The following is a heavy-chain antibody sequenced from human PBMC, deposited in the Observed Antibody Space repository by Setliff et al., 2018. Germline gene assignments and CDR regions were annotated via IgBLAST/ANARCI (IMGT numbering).Heavy chain of an antibody. V-gene: IGHV1-69*10. Sequence: SVKVSCKASGGTFSSYAISWVRQAPGQGLEWMGGIIPLLDIAKYAEKFKGRVTITADKSTSTAYVELSSLGSEDTAVYYCASGYYDSSGYLPFDIWGQGTMVTVSS. D-gene: IGHD3-22*01. J-gene: IGHJ3*02. CDR2: IIPLLDIA. CDR3: ASGYYDSSGYLPFDI. CDR1: GGTFSSYA.